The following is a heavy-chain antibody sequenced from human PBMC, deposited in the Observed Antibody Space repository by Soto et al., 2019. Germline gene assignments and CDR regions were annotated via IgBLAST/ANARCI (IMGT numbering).Heavy chain of an antibody. V-gene: IGHV4-59*08. CDR3: ARQGYSSSWYDY. J-gene: IGHJ4*02. CDR2: IYYSGST. Sequence: SDTLSLTCTVSGVSISSYYWSLLRQPPGKGLEWIGYIYYSGSTNYNPSLKSRVTISVDTSKNQFSLKLSSVTAADTAVYYCARQGYSSSWYDYWGQGTLVTVSS. D-gene: IGHD6-13*01. CDR1: GVSISSYY.